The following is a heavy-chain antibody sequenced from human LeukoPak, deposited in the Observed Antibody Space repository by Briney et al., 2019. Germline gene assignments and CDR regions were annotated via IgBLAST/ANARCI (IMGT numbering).Heavy chain of an antibody. CDR1: GFTFSNYV. CDR3: VKDCSRDWNGHWFDS. Sequence: GGSLRISCSASGFTFSNYVMQWVRQAPGKGLDYDSSTNSNGDTTYYTDTVKGRFTISRDNSKNTLSLQMSGLRVDDTALYFCVKDCSRDWNGHWFDSWGQGTLVTVSS. CDR2: TNSNGDTT. V-gene: IGHV3-64D*09. D-gene: IGHD2-21*02. J-gene: IGHJ5*01.